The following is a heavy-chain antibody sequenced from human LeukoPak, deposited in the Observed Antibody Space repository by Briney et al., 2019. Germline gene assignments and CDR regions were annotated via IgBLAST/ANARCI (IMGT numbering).Heavy chain of an antibody. D-gene: IGHD3-22*01. CDR2: IIPILGIA. Sequence: ASVKVSCKASGGTFSSYAISWVRQAPGQGLEWMGRIIPILGIANYAQKFQGRVTMTRNTSISTAYMELSSLRSEDTAVYYCYVSPLLQDYWGQGTLVTVSS. V-gene: IGHV1-69*04. CDR1: GGTFSSYA. J-gene: IGHJ4*02. CDR3: YVSPLLQDY.